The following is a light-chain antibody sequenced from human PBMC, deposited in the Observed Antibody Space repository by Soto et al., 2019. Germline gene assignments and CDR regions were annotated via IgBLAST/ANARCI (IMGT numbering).Light chain of an antibody. J-gene: IGKJ1*01. V-gene: IGKV3-20*01. Sequence: EIVLTQSPGTLSLSPGERASLSCTASQSVSSSYLAWYQQKPGQAPRLLIYGASSRATGIPDRFSGSGSVADFTLTISRLEPEDFAVYYCQQYGRSPWTFGQGTKVEVK. CDR1: QSVSSSY. CDR2: GAS. CDR3: QQYGRSPWT.